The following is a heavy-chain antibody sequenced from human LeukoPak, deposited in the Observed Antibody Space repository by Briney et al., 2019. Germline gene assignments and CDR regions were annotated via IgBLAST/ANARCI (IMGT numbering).Heavy chain of an antibody. D-gene: IGHD3-10*01. Sequence: SETLSLTCTVSGGSISSSGYYWSWIRQPPGKGLAWIGEINHSGSTNYNPSLKSRVTISVDTSKNQFSLKLSSVTAADTAVYYCARRGPPVLLWFRLFDYWGQGTLVTVSS. CDR2: INHSGST. J-gene: IGHJ4*02. CDR3: ARRGPPVLLWFRLFDY. V-gene: IGHV4-39*07. CDR1: GGSISSSGYY.